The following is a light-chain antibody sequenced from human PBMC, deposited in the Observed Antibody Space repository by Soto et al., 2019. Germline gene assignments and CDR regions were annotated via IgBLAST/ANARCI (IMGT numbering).Light chain of an antibody. CDR2: DAS. CDR3: QQSSNWPET. Sequence: EIVLTQSPATLSLSPGERATLSCRASQSVSSYLAWYQQKPGQAPRLLIYDASNRATGIPARFSGSGSGTDFTLTISSLEPEDFEVYYCQQSSNWPETLGQGTKVDIK. J-gene: IGKJ1*01. V-gene: IGKV3-11*01. CDR1: QSVSSY.